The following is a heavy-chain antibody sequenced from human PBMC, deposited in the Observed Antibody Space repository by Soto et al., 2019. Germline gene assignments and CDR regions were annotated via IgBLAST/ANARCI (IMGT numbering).Heavy chain of an antibody. Sequence: ETLSLTCTVSGGSLSSSSYYWGWIRQPPGKGLEWIGNIYYSGSTYYNPSLKSRVTISVDTSKNQFSLKLSSVTAADTAVYYCMLGSGWKEFDYWGQGTLVTVSS. CDR3: MLGSGWKEFDY. CDR2: IYYSGST. V-gene: IGHV4-39*01. CDR1: GGSLSSSSYY. J-gene: IGHJ4*02. D-gene: IGHD3-22*01.